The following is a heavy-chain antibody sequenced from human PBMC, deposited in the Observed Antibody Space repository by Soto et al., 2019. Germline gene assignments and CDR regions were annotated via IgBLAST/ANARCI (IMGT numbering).Heavy chain of an antibody. CDR2: ISYDGSNK. Sequence: GGSLRLSCAASGFTFSSYGMHWVRQAPGKGLEWVAVISYDGSNKYYADSVKGRFTISRDNSKNTLYLQMNSLRAEDTAVYYCAKVHGDGGHFDYWGQGTLVTVSS. CDR1: GFTFSSYG. D-gene: IGHD4-17*01. CDR3: AKVHGDGGHFDY. V-gene: IGHV3-30*18. J-gene: IGHJ4*02.